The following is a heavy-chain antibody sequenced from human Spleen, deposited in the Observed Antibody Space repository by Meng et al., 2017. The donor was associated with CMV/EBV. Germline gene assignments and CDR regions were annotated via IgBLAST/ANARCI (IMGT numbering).Heavy chain of an antibody. CDR1: ENTFNHYG. CDR3: ARSPSILVGHSEIDL. J-gene: IGHJ5*02. CDR2: FIPLINTA. D-gene: IGHD3-22*01. Sequence: SVKVSCKASENTFNHYGLSWVRQAPGQGLEWMGTFIPLINTAEYARKFQGRVTMTADKSSTTTHLELTSLTSGDTAVYYCARSPSILVGHSEIDLWGQGTLVTVSS. V-gene: IGHV1-69*04.